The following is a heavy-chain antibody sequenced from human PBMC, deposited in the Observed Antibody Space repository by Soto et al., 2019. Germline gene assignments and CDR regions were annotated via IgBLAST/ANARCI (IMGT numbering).Heavy chain of an antibody. Sequence: SVKVSCKASGGTFRSYAISWVRQAPGQGLGWMGGIIPIFRTSNYAQKFQGRVTINADESTSTAYMELSSLRSEDTAVYYCARGVTTYYYYGMDVWGQGTTVTVSS. CDR2: IIPIFRTS. J-gene: IGHJ6*02. V-gene: IGHV1-69*13. D-gene: IGHD4-4*01. CDR3: ARGVTTYYYYGMDV. CDR1: GGTFRSYA.